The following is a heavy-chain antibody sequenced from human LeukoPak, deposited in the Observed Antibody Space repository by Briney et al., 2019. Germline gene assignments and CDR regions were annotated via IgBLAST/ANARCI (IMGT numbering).Heavy chain of an antibody. CDR3: ARSGYSYGADSLDI. D-gene: IGHD5-18*01. J-gene: IGHJ3*02. Sequence: SETLSLTCTVSGDSISSGDYYWGWIRQPAGKGLEWIGRISSSGSTNYNPSLKSRVTISVDTSKNQFSLKLSSVTAADTAVYFCARSGYSYGADSLDIWGQGTMVTVSS. CDR1: GDSISSGDYY. CDR2: ISSSGST. V-gene: IGHV4-61*02.